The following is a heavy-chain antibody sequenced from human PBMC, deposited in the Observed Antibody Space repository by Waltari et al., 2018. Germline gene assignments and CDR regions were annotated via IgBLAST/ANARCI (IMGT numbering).Heavy chain of an antibody. J-gene: IGHJ6*02. CDR3: ASGDVVVPAAMRYYYYYGMDV. CDR1: GGTFSSYA. Sequence: QVQLVQSGAEVKKPGSSVKVSCKASGGTFSSYAIRWVRLAPGQGLEWMGRIIPILGIANYAQKFQGRVTITADKSTSTAYMELSSLRSEDTAVYYCASGDVVVPAAMRYYYYYGMDVWGQGTTVTVSS. D-gene: IGHD2-2*01. CDR2: IIPILGIA. V-gene: IGHV1-69*04.